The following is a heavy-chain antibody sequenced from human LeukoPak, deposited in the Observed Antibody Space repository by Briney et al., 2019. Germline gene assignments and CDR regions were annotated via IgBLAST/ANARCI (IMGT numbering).Heavy chain of an antibody. CDR3: ARGATGPWYFQH. Sequence: ASVKVSCKVSGYTLTELSMRWVRQAPGQGLEWMGWISAYNGNTNYAQKLQGRVTMTTDTSTSTAYMELRSLRSDDTAVYYCARGATGPWYFQHWGQGTLVTVSS. J-gene: IGHJ1*01. CDR1: GYTLTELS. D-gene: IGHD1-26*01. CDR2: ISAYNGNT. V-gene: IGHV1-18*01.